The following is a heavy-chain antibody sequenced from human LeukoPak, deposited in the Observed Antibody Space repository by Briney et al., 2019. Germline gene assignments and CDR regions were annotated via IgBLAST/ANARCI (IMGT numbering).Heavy chain of an antibody. J-gene: IGHJ5*02. Sequence: ASVKVSCKASGCTFTSDGISWVRQAPGQGREWMGWISAYNGNTNYAQKLQGRVTMTTDTSTNTPYTELRSLRSDDTAVYYCARDPRETITDHYSSGWYGPWFDPWGQGTLVTVSS. CDR1: GCTFTSDG. CDR3: ARDPRETITDHYSSGWYGPWFDP. CDR2: ISAYNGNT. D-gene: IGHD6-19*01. V-gene: IGHV1-18*01.